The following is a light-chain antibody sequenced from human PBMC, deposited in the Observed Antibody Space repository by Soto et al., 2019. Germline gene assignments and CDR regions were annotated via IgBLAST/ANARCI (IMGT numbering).Light chain of an antibody. Sequence: PGERATLSCWASQSLSSSYLALYQRKPGQAPRLLMFGASRRATGIPDRFNGSGSGTDFILTISRLEPEDVAVYYCQQHGTSPYTFGQWTGLEIK. J-gene: IGKJ2*01. CDR3: QQHGTSPYT. V-gene: IGKV3-20*01. CDR1: QSLSSSY. CDR2: GAS.